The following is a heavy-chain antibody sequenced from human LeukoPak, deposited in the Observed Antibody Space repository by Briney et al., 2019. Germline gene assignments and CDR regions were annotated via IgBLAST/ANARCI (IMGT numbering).Heavy chain of an antibody. V-gene: IGHV4-39*01. CDR1: GGSIRSSYYY. D-gene: IGHD5-18*01. Sequence: SETLSLTCTVSGGSIRSSYYYWGWIRQPPGKGREWIGSINDSGSTYYNPSLKSRVTISVDTSKNQFSLKLNSVTAADTAVYYCARREYSPYSFDYWGQGTLVTVSS. J-gene: IGHJ4*02. CDR2: INDSGST. CDR3: ARREYSPYSFDY.